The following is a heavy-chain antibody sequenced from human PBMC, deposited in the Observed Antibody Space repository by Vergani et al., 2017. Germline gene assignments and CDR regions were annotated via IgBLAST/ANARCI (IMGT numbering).Heavy chain of an antibody. CDR1: GFTFSHYS. Sequence: EVQMVESGGGLVKPGGSLRLSCVASGFTFSHYSMNWVRQAPRKGLGWVSVIKSDGRTSYAESVRGRFTISRDTSRNAVYLQMNILRVEDTGVYYCTRSECSSTTCYGHYFDLWGHGILVTVSS. J-gene: IGHJ4*01. CDR3: TRSECSSTTCYGHYFDL. D-gene: IGHD2-2*01. CDR2: IKSDGRT. V-gene: IGHV3-66*02.